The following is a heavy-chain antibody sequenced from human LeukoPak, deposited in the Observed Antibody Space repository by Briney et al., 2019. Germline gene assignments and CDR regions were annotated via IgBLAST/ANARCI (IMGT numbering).Heavy chain of an antibody. D-gene: IGHD6-13*01. J-gene: IGHJ4*02. CDR2: IYYSGST. Sequence: SETLSLTCTVPGGSISSYYWSWIRQPPGKGLEWIGYIYYSGSTNYNPSLKSRVTISVDTSKNQFSLKLSSVTAADTAVYYCAGSIAAAGTRPFDYWGQGTLVTVSS. CDR3: AGSIAAAGTRPFDY. V-gene: IGHV4-59*01. CDR1: GGSISSYY.